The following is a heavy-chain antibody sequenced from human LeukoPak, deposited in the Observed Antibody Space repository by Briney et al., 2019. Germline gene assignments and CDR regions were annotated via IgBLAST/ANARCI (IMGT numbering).Heavy chain of an antibody. CDR3: ARMVYDTKNFDY. D-gene: IGHD3-22*01. CDR2: IDWDDDK. V-gene: IGHV2-70*11. J-gene: IGHJ4*02. CDR1: WFSLRTSGMC. Sequence: SGPTLVNPTQTLTLTCTFSWFSLRTSGMCVSWIRQPPGKALEWLARIDWDDDKYYSTSLKTRLTISKDTSKNQVVLTMTNMDPVDTATYYCARMVYDTKNFDYWGQGTLVTVSS.